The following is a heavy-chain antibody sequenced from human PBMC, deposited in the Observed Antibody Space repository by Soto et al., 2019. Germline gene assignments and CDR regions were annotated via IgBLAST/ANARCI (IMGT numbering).Heavy chain of an antibody. J-gene: IGHJ4*02. CDR2: INAANGNT. CDR1: GYIFSTYT. CDR3: ARVSFETSGYADY. V-gene: IGHV1-3*01. D-gene: IGHD3-22*01. Sequence: QVHLVQSGAEVKKPGASVKVSCKASGYIFSTYTMHWVRQAPGQRLGWMGWINAANGNTKYSQNFQGRVTISRDTSASTAYLELSSLRSEDTAVYYCARVSFETSGYADYWGQGTLVTVSS.